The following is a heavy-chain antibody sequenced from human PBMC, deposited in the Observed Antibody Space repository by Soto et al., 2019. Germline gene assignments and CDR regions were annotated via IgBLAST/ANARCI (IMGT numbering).Heavy chain of an antibody. CDR3: ARDSSVGASHY. Sequence: PSETLSLTCTVSGGSVSSESHYWSWIRQTPGKGLEWIGYIYYTGSTNYNPSLKGRVTMSVDTSRDQVSLRLRSVTRADTAVYYCARDSSVGASHYWGQGTLVTVSS. J-gene: IGHJ4*02. CDR1: GGSVSSESHY. CDR2: IYYTGST. V-gene: IGHV4-61*01. D-gene: IGHD1-26*01.